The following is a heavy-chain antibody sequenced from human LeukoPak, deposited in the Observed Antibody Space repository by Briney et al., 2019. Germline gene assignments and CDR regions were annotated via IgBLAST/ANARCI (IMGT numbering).Heavy chain of an antibody. V-gene: IGHV4-4*07. CDR1: GGSISSYY. CDR2: IYTSGST. J-gene: IGHJ4*02. Sequence: SETLSLTCTVSGGSISSYYWSWIRQPAGKGLEWIGRIYTSGSTNYNPSLKSRVTISVDTSKNQFSLKLSSVTAADTAVYYCARARYYYNSRSYGAPYYFDYWGQGTLVTVSS. D-gene: IGHD3-10*01. CDR3: ARARYYYNSRSYGAPYYFDY.